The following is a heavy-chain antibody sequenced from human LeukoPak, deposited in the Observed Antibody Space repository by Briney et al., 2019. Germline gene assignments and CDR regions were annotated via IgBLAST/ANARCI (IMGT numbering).Heavy chain of an antibody. V-gene: IGHV1-69*05. D-gene: IGHD2-2*01. J-gene: IGHJ4*02. CDR3: ARGYCSSTSCLSPFDY. CDR2: IIPIFGTA. CDR1: RGTFSSYA. Sequence: SVKVSCKASRGTFSSYAISWVRQAPGQGREWMGRIIPIFGTANYAQKFQGRVTITTDESTSTAYMELSSLRSEGTAVYYWARGYCSSTSCLSPFDYWGEGTLVTVSS.